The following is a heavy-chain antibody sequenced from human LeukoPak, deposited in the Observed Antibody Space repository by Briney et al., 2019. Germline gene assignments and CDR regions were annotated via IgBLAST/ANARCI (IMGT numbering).Heavy chain of an antibody. CDR1: GFTFSSYS. Sequence: GGSLRLSCAASGFTFSSYSMNWVRQAPGKGPEGVSYIDARSGITYYADFVQGRFTISRDNAKESVFLQMNSLRADDTAVYYCARTYDFGRGPPGDAFDNWGPGTLVIVSS. J-gene: IGHJ3*02. CDR2: IDARSGIT. V-gene: IGHV3-48*01. CDR3: ARTYDFGRGPPGDAFDN. D-gene: IGHD3-3*01.